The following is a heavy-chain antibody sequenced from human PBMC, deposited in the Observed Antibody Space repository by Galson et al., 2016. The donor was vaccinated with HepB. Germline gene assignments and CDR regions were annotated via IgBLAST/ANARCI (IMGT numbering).Heavy chain of an antibody. D-gene: IGHD6-19*01. J-gene: IGHJ4*02. CDR2: ITNNGDAT. Sequence: SLRLSCAASGFTFSSYTMSWVRQAPGKGLEWVSGITNNGDATYYADSVKGRFTLSRDNSKNTLFLQMSSLRAEDTATYYCAKLGVSGSGSAAYWGQGTLVTVSS. CDR3: AKLGVSGSGSAAY. V-gene: IGHV3-23*01. CDR1: GFTFSSYT.